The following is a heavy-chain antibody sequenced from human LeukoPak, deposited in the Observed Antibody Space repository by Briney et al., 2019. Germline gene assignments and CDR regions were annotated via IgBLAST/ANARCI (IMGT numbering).Heavy chain of an antibody. D-gene: IGHD5-12*01. CDR3: AKSKFATSGYDGSLDC. J-gene: IGHJ4*02. CDR1: GFAFNSYA. Sequence: GGSPRLSCAASGFAFNSYAMNWVRQAPGKGLEWVSAISETGVSAYYADSVKGRFTISSDNSKNTLYLQMNSLRAEDTAVYYCAKSKFATSGYDGSLDCWGQGTLVTVSS. V-gene: IGHV3-23*01. CDR2: ISETGVSA.